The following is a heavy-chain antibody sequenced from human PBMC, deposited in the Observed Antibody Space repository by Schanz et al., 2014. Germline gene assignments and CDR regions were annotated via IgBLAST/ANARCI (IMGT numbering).Heavy chain of an antibody. D-gene: IGHD3-3*01. Sequence: QVQLVQSGAEVKKPGASVKVSCKASGYTFTSYYMYWVRQAPGRGLEWMGVINPSGGSTIYAQKFQGRVTMTRDTSTSTVYMELSSLRSEDTAVYYCARGTRVRTTDFWSGLYYFDYWGQGTLVTVSS. J-gene: IGHJ4*02. CDR1: GYTFTSYY. CDR2: INPSGGST. V-gene: IGHV1-46*01. CDR3: ARGTRVRTTDFWSGLYYFDY.